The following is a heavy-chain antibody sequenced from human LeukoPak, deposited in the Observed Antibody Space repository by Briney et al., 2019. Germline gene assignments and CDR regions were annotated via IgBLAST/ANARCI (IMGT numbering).Heavy chain of an antibody. CDR3: ARNDGGLVDY. CDR1: GGSISSGSYY. J-gene: IGHJ4*02. Sequence: SQTLSLTCTVSGGSISSGSYYWSWIRQPAGKGLEWIGRIYTSGGTNYNPSLKSRVTISVDTSKNQLSLKLSSVTAADTAVYYCARNDGGLVDYWGQGTLVTVSS. V-gene: IGHV4-61*02. CDR2: IYTSGGT. D-gene: IGHD4-23*01.